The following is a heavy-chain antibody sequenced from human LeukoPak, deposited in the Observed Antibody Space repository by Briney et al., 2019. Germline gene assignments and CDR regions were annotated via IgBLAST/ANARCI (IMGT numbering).Heavy chain of an antibody. D-gene: IGHD1-26*01. J-gene: IGHJ4*02. CDR1: GFTFSDYT. Sequence: GGSLRLSCVASGFTFSDYTMNWVRKAPGKGLEWVSSITSGSNSMYYADSVKGRLTISRDNARNSLVLQMNSPSAEDTAVYYCTRNQGRGNYPYQYDFWGQGTLVTVSS. V-gene: IGHV3-21*01. CDR3: TRNQGRGNYPYQYDF. CDR2: ITSGSNSM.